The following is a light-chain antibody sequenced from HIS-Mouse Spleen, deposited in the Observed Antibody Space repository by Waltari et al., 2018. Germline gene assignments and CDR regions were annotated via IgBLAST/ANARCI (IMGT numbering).Light chain of an antibody. V-gene: IGLV2-23*01. Sequence: QSALTQPASVSGSPGQSITISCTGTSSDVGSYNLVSWYQQHPGKSPQLMIYEGSKRPSGVSNLFSGSKSGNTASLTISGLQAEDEADYYCCSYAGSSTLVFGGGTKLTVL. J-gene: IGLJ3*02. CDR2: EGS. CDR1: SSDVGSYNL. CDR3: CSYAGSSTLV.